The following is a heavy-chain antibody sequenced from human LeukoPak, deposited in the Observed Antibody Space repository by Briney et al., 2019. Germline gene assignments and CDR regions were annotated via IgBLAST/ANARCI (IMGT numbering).Heavy chain of an antibody. V-gene: IGHV1-2*02. D-gene: IGHD4-11*01. Sequence: ASVKVSCKASGYSFTGYYMHWVRQVPGQGLDWMGWINPNSGGTNYAQKFQGRVTMTRDTSISTAYMELSRLRSDDTAVYYCARWMTTVITPDYWGQGTLVTVSS. CDR2: INPNSGGT. CDR3: ARWMTTVITPDY. J-gene: IGHJ4*02. CDR1: GYSFTGYY.